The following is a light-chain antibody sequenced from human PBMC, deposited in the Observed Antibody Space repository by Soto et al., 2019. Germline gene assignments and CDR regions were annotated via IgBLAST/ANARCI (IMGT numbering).Light chain of an antibody. CDR2: DAS. V-gene: IGKV3-11*01. Sequence: ETVLTQTPATLSLSPGDRATLSCRASRRVSSYLAWYQQKAGQAPRLLIYDASNRAAGTPARFSGSGSGTDFTLTISSLEPEDFAVYYCQQYSSWPPWTFGQGTKVDNK. J-gene: IGKJ1*01. CDR1: RRVSSY. CDR3: QQYSSWPPWT.